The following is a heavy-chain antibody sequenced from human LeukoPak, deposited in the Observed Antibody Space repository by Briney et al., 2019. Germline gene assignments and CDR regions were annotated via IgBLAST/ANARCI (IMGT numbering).Heavy chain of an antibody. J-gene: IGHJ4*02. CDR3: VRVDNGGNYFDY. D-gene: IGHD4-23*01. V-gene: IGHV4-38-2*02. Sequence: PSETLSLTCSVSGFSITSDYYWGWIRQSPGKWLEWIGALYHSGSTYYNPSLMSRLSISADTSKNQFSLSLSSVTAADTAVYYCVRVDNGGNYFDYWGQGTLVTVSS. CDR2: LYHSGST. CDR1: GFSITSDYY.